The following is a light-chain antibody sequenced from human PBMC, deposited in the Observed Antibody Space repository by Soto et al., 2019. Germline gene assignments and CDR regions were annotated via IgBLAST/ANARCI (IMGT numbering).Light chain of an antibody. CDR1: QDLTNY. CDR2: YTV. V-gene: IGKV1-33*01. Sequence: DIQMTQSPPSLAASVGDRVTITCQASQDLTNYLNWYQQKPGQAPKLLIYYTVTLEEGVPSRFSGGGAGTDFTFTINGLQTEDAAIYSCQQYVNLPYTFGQGTKLEIK. CDR3: QQYVNLPYT. J-gene: IGKJ2*01.